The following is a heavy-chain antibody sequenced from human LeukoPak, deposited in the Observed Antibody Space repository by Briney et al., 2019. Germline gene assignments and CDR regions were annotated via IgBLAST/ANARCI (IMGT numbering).Heavy chain of an antibody. J-gene: IGHJ3*02. CDR2: IATSGDT. CDR3: VREGRGRSGTNAYDI. V-gene: IGHV3-13*01. Sequence: GGSLRLSGARSGFSFSRYEMHWVRQGTGKRLEWVSAIATSGDTFYAGSMKGRFTISRENAKDSLYIQMNSLSAGDTAVYYCVREGRGRSGTNAYDIWGQGTVVTVST. CDR1: GFSFSRYE. D-gene: IGHD6-19*01.